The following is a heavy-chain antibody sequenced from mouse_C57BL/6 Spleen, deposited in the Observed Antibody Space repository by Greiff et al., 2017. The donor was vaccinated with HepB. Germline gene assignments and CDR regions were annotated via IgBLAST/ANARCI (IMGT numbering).Heavy chain of an antibody. V-gene: IGHV1-55*01. D-gene: IGHD2-1*01. Sequence: QVQLQQPGAELVKPGASVKMSCKASGYTFTSYWITWVKQRPGQGLEWIGDIYPGSGCTNYNEKFKSKATLTVDTSSSTAYMQLSSLTSEDSAVYYCASATMALYYFDYWGQGTTLTVSS. CDR2: IYPGSGCT. CDR3: ASATMALYYFDY. J-gene: IGHJ2*01. CDR1: GYTFTSYW.